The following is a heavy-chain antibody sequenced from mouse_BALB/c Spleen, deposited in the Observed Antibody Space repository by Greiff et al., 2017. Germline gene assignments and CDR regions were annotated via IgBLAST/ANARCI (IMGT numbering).Heavy chain of an antibody. CDR1: GFNIKDTY. Sequence: EVHLVESGAELVKPGASVKLSCTASGFNIKDTYMHWVKQRPEQGLEWIGRIDPANGNTKYDPKFQGKATITADTSSNTAYLQLSSLTSEDTAVYYCARGGDYDDYAMDYWGQGTSVTVSS. D-gene: IGHD2-4*01. CDR2: IDPANGNT. J-gene: IGHJ4*01. CDR3: ARGGDYDDYAMDY. V-gene: IGHV14-3*02.